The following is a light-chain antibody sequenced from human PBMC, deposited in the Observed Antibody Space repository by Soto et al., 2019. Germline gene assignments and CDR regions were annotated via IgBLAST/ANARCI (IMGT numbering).Light chain of an antibody. J-gene: IGLJ2*01. Sequence: NFMLTQPHSVSESPGKTVTISCTRSSGTIVSNFVQWFQQRPGSVPTAVIFEDDQRPSGVPDRFSGSIDSSSNSASLTISGLKTADEADYYCQSYDSSNVVFGGGTKLTVL. V-gene: IGLV6-57*04. CDR1: SGTIVSNF. CDR2: EDD. CDR3: QSYDSSNVV.